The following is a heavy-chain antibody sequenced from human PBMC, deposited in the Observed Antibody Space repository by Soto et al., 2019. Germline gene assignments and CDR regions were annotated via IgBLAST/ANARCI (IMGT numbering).Heavy chain of an antibody. D-gene: IGHD3-22*01. V-gene: IGHV1-69*06. CDR3: ARTVNYYDSSGDAFDI. CDR1: GGTFSSYA. CDR2: IIPIFGTA. Sequence: SVKVSCKASGGTFSSYAISWVRQAPGQGLEWMGGIIPIFGTANYAQKFQGRVTITADKSTSTAYMELSSLRSEDTAVYYCARTVNYYDSSGDAFDIWGQGTMVTVSS. J-gene: IGHJ3*02.